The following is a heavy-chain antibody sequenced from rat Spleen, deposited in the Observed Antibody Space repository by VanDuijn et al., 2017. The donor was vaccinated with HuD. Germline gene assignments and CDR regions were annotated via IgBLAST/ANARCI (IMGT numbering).Heavy chain of an antibody. V-gene: IGHV5-31*01. CDR1: GFTFNKYW. D-gene: IGHD1-1*01. CDR3: TRENYYSGDY. J-gene: IGHJ2*01. CDR2: ITATGDST. Sequence: EVQLVESGGGLVQPGRSLKLSCVASGFTFNKYWMAWIRQASGKGLEWVASITATGDSTNYPDSVKGRFTVSRDNAKSTLYLQMDSLRSEDTATYYCTRENYYSGDYWGQGVMVTVSS.